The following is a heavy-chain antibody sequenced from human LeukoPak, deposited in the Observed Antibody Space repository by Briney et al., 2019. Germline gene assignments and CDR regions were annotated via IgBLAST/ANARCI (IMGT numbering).Heavy chain of an antibody. CDR2: IKTESDGATT. J-gene: IGHJ6*03. D-gene: IGHD5-12*01. CDR1: GFTFSNGW. Sequence: GGSLRLSCAASGFTFSNGWMSWVRQAPRKGLEWVGQIKTESDGATTDYAAPVKGRFTISRDDSKNTLFLQMNSLRPEDTAVYYCAKGSGYEAQYYYYYMDVWGKGTTVTISS. V-gene: IGHV3-15*01. CDR3: AKGSGYEAQYYYYYMDV.